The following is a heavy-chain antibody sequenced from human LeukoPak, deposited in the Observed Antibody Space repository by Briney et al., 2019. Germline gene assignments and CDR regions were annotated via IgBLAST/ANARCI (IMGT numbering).Heavy chain of an antibody. D-gene: IGHD1-26*01. CDR2: TYYRSKWYN. CDR1: GDSFSSNSAS. CDR3: ARMGDSGNYYFDY. V-gene: IGHV6-1*01. J-gene: IGHJ4*02. Sequence: SQTLSLTCAISGDSFSSNSASWNWIRQSPSRGLEWLGRTYYRSKWYNDYAASVKSRITINPDTSKNQFSLQLNSVTPEDTAVYYCARMGDSGNYYFDYWGQGTLVTVSS.